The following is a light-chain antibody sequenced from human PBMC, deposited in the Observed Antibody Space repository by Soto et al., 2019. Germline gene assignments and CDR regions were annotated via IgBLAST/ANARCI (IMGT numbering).Light chain of an antibody. CDR2: GAS. V-gene: IGKV3-15*01. CDR3: QQRHMWPIT. Sequence: EIVMTQSSATLSVSPGERATLSCRASQSINSDLAWYQRKPGQAPRFLIYGASTRATGIPARFSGSGSGTDFTLTISSLEPEDSAVYYCQQRHMWPITFGQGTRLEIK. J-gene: IGKJ5*01. CDR1: QSINSD.